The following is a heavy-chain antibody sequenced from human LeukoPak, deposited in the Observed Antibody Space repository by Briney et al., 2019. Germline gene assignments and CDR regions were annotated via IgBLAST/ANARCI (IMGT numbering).Heavy chain of an antibody. Sequence: GGSLRLSCAASGFTFSSYAMSWVRQAPGKGLEWVSAISGSGGSTYYADSVKGRFTISRDNSKNTLYLQMNSLRAEDTAVYYCAKDHVVVPAAPNIFDYWGQGTLVTVSS. CDR2: ISGSGGST. V-gene: IGHV3-23*01. J-gene: IGHJ4*02. CDR3: AKDHVVVPAAPNIFDY. D-gene: IGHD2-2*01. CDR1: GFTFSSYA.